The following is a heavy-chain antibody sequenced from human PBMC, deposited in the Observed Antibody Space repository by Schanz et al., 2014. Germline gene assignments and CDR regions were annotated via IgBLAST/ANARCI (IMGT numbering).Heavy chain of an antibody. V-gene: IGHV3-53*01. D-gene: IGHD3-22*01. CDR1: GFTVNTNY. CDR3: ARVGIEGSSGRKTDY. J-gene: IGHJ4*02. Sequence: EVQLVESGGGLIQPGGSLRLSCAVSGFTVNTNYMSWVRQAPGKGLEWISSMYINSGSTQYADSVKGRFIISRDSSKNTLFLQMNSLRAEDTAVYFCARVGIEGSSGRKTDYWGQGTLVTVSS. CDR2: MYINSGST.